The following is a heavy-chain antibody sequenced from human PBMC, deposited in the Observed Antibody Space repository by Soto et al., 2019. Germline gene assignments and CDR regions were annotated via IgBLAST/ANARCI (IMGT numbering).Heavy chain of an antibody. J-gene: IGHJ6*02. CDR3: ARDGLQWLDYYGMDV. CDR1: GGSISSYY. D-gene: IGHD6-19*01. CDR2: IYTSGST. Sequence: SETLSLTCTVSGGSISSYYWSWIRQPAGKGLEWIGRIYTSGSTNYNPSLKSRVTMSVDTSKNQFSLKLSSVTAADTAVYYCARDGLQWLDYYGMDVWGQGTTVTVSS. V-gene: IGHV4-4*07.